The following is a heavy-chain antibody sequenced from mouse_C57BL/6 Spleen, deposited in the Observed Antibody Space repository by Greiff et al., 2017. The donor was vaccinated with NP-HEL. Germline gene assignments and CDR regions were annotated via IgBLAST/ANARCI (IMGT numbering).Heavy chain of an antibody. Sequence: VQLQQPGAELVKPGASVKLSCKASGYTFTSYWMHWVKQRPGQGLEWIGMIHPNSGSTNYNEKFKSKATLTVDKSSSTAYMQLSSLTSEDSAVYYCATTVVAPYFDYWGQGTTLTVSS. CDR2: IHPNSGST. D-gene: IGHD1-1*01. J-gene: IGHJ2*01. CDR3: ATTVVAPYFDY. CDR1: GYTFTSYW. V-gene: IGHV1-64*01.